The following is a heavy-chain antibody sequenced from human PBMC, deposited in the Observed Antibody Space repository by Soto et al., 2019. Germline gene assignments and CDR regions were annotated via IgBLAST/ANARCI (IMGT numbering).Heavy chain of an antibody. CDR3: ARAALIWFGEPPEADAFDI. J-gene: IGHJ3*02. CDR2: ISAYNGNT. V-gene: IGHV1-18*04. CDR1: GYTFTSYG. D-gene: IGHD3-10*01. Sequence: ASVKVSCKASGYTFTSYGISWVRQAPGQGLEWMGWISAYNGNTNYAQKLQGRVTMTTDTSTSTAYMELRSLRSVDTAVYYCARAALIWFGEPPEADAFDIWGQGTTVTVSS.